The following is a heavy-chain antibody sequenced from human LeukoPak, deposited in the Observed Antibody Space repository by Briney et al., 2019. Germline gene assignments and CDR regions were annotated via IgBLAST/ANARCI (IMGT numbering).Heavy chain of an antibody. D-gene: IGHD1-1*01. CDR3: ARATGSVDYYYMDV. J-gene: IGHJ6*03. CDR1: VYTFTGYY. CDR2: INPNSGGT. Sequence: GASVKVSCKTSVYTFTGYYVHWVRQAPGQGLEWMGWINPNSGGTNYAQKFQGRVTMTRDTSISTAYMEVSRLRSDDTAMFYCARATGSVDYYYMDVWGKGTTATASS. V-gene: IGHV1-2*02.